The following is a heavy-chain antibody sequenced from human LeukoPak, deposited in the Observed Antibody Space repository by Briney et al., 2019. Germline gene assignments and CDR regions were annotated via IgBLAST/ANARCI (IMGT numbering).Heavy chain of an antibody. V-gene: IGHV1-2*06. J-gene: IGHJ5*02. CDR1: GYTFTGYY. Sequence: ASVKVSCKASGYTFTGYYMHWVRQAPGQGLEWMGRINPNSGGTNYAQKFQGRVTMTRDTSISTAYMELSRLRSDDTAVYYCARDPRWTDYGDYWFDLWGQGTLVTVSS. CDR2: INPNSGGT. D-gene: IGHD4-17*01. CDR3: ARDPRWTDYGDYWFDL.